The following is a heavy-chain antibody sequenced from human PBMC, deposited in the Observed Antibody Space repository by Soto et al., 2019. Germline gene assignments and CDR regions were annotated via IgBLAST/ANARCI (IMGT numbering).Heavy chain of an antibody. Sequence: SQTLSLTCAISGDSVSSNSSAWNWIRQSPSRGLEWLGRTYFRSKLYNDYAVSVKSRITINPDTSKNQFSLQLNSVTPEDTAVYYCARGESYSSSSSLGYSSYGMDVWGHGPTVTVS. CDR3: ARGESYSSSSSLGYSSYGMDV. J-gene: IGHJ6*02. D-gene: IGHD6-6*01. CDR2: TYFRSKLYN. CDR1: GDSVSSNSSA. V-gene: IGHV6-1*01.